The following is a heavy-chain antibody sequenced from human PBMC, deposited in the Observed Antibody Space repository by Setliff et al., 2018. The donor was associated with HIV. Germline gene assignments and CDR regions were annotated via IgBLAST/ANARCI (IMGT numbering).Heavy chain of an antibody. Sequence: ASETLSLTCAVYGGSFNDYYWSWIRQPPGKGLEWIGEINHSGSTNYNPSLKSRVIISVDTSKMQFSLKLRSVTAADTAMYYCARLLQGGNYAFDIWGQGTMVPSPQ. CDR1: GGSFNDYY. CDR2: INHSGST. CDR3: ARLLQGGNYAFDI. D-gene: IGHD2-21*02. V-gene: IGHV4-34*01. J-gene: IGHJ3*02.